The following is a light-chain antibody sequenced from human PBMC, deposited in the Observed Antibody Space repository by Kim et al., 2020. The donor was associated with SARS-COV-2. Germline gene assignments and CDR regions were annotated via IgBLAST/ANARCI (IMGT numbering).Light chain of an antibody. V-gene: IGLV1-44*01. J-gene: IGLJ3*02. Sequence: QSVLTQPPSASGTPGQRVTISCSGSGSNIGINTVNWYQQFPGTAPKLLIYSDHQRPSGVPDRFSASKSGTSSSLAISGLRSGDEAAYYCATWDDSLNAWVLGGGTKVNV. CDR1: GSNIGINT. CDR2: SDH. CDR3: ATWDDSLNAWV.